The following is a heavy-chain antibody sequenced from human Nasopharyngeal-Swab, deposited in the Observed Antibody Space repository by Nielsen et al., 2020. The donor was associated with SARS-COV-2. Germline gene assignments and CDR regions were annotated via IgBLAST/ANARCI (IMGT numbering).Heavy chain of an antibody. V-gene: IGHV3-23*01. D-gene: IGHD3-10*01. Sequence: GGSLRLSCAASGFTFSSYAMSWVRQAPGKGLEWVSAISATGGTTYYADSVKGRFTISRDNSKNTLYLQMNSLRAEDTAVYYCARDSYYGSGSYAFDIWGQGTMVTVSS. CDR3: ARDSYYGSGSYAFDI. J-gene: IGHJ3*02. CDR2: ISATGGTT. CDR1: GFTFSSYA.